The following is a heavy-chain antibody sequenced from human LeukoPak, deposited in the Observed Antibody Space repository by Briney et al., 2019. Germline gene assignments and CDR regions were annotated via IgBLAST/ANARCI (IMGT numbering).Heavy chain of an antibody. J-gene: IGHJ1*01. V-gene: IGHV3-21*01. CDR1: GFTFSSYS. D-gene: IGHD4-17*01. Sequence: PGGSLRLSCAASGFTFSSYSMNWVRQAPGKGLEWVSSISSSSSYIYYADSVKGRFTISRDNAKNSLYLQMNSLRAEDTAVYYCARGDYGDFNPPLQHWGQGTLVTVSS. CDR3: ARGDYGDFNPPLQH. CDR2: ISSSSSYI.